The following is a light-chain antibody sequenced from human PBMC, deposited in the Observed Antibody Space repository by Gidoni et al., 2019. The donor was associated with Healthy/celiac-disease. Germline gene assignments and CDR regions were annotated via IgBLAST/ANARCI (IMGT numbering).Light chain of an antibody. CDR1: QIVLSGANKKNY. Sequence: DIVMTRSPESLAVSLGERPPINCKYSQIVLSGANKKNYLAWYKQKPGQPPKLRIYWASTRESGVPDRLSGSGSGPDFTLTIISMQGEDGAVYYCQQYERTHITFXQXTRLEIK. J-gene: IGKJ5*01. CDR2: WAS. V-gene: IGKV4-1*01. CDR3: QQYERTHIT.